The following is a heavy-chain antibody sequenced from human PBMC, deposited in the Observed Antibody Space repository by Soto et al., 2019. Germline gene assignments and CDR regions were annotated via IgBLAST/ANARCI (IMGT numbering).Heavy chain of an antibody. V-gene: IGHV4-59*01. Sequence: SETLSLTCTVSGGSISSYYWTWIRQPPGKGLEWIGYIHYSGSTNYNPSLKSRVTISVDTSKNQFSLKLSSVTAADTAVYYCARTIGQYNWFDPWGQGTLVTVSS. CDR1: GGSISSYY. CDR2: IHYSGST. D-gene: IGHD1-26*01. CDR3: ARTIGQYNWFDP. J-gene: IGHJ5*02.